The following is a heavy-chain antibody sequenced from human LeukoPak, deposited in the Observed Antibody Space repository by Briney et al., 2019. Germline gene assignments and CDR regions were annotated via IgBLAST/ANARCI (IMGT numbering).Heavy chain of an antibody. CDR2: IYYSGST. D-gene: IGHD5-12*01. V-gene: IGHV4-59*08. Sequence: SETLSLTCTVSGSMYNYYWSWIRQPPGKGLEWIGYIYYSGSTNYNPSLKSRATISVDTSKNQFSLKLSSVTAADTAVYYCARRVATTRLFDYWGQGTLVTVSS. J-gene: IGHJ4*02. CDR1: GSMYNYY. CDR3: ARRVATTRLFDY.